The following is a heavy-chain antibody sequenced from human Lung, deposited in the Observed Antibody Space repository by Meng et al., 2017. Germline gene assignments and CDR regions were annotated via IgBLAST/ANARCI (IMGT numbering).Heavy chain of an antibody. J-gene: IGHJ4*02. D-gene: IGHD4-11*01. Sequence: QGQLSQGGAGLLKPSETLSLTCVVSGGSFIDYYWSGIRQPPGKGLEWIGEINHSGSTNYNPSLESRATISVDTSQNNLSLKLSSVTAADSAVYYCARGPTTMAHDFDYWGQGTLVTVSS. CDR1: GGSFIDYY. CDR2: INHSGST. V-gene: IGHV4-34*01. CDR3: ARGPTTMAHDFDY.